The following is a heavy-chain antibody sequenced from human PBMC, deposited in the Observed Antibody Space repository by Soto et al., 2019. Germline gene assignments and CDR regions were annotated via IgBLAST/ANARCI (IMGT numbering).Heavy chain of an antibody. J-gene: IGHJ4*02. CDR1: GGSISSYY. Sequence: SETLSLTCTVSGGSISSYYWSWIRQPPGKGLEWIGYIYYSGTTYYNPSLKSRVTMSVDTSKNQFSLKLTSLTAVDTAMYYCARGSTTEKVDSWGQGILVTVSS. CDR3: ARGSTTEKVDS. CDR2: IYYSGTT. V-gene: IGHV4-59*12.